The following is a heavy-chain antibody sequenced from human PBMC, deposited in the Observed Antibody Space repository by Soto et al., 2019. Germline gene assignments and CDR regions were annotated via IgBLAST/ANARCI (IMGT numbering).Heavy chain of an antibody. CDR3: AHQLERHQDAFDI. CDR1: GFTFSSYA. Sequence: PGGSLRLSCAASGFTFSSYAMSWVRQAPGKGLEWVSAISGSGGSTYYADSVKGRFTISRDNSKNTLYLQMNSLRAEDTAVYYCAHQLERHQDAFDIWGQGTMVTVSS. J-gene: IGHJ3*02. D-gene: IGHD1-1*01. V-gene: IGHV3-23*01. CDR2: ISGSGGST.